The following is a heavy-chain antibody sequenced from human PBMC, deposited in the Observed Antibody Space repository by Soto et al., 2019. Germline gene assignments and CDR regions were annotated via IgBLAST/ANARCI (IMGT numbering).Heavy chain of an antibody. D-gene: IGHD4-4*01. CDR1: GGSFSGYY. CDR3: ARGVGGSNYVRYYYYYMDV. J-gene: IGHJ6*03. CDR2: INHSGST. Sequence: SETLSLTCAVYGGSFSGYYWSWIRQPPGKGLEWIGEINHSGSTNYNPSLKSRVTISVDTSKNQFSLKLSSVTAADTAVYYCARGVGGSNYVRYYYYYMDVWGKGTTVTVSS. V-gene: IGHV4-34*01.